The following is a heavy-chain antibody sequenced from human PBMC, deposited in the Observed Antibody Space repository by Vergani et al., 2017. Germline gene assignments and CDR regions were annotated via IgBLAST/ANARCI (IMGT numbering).Heavy chain of an antibody. J-gene: IGHJ6*03. CDR3: ARGAQLGHRPKNCYFMDV. D-gene: IGHD6-6*01. Sequence: QVQLQESGPGLVKPSQTLSLTCTVSGGSISSGGYYWSWLRQPPGKGLEWIGYIYYSGSTYYNPSLKSRVTISVDTSKNQFSLKLSSVTAADTAVYYCARGAQLGHRPKNCYFMDVWGKGRSVTVSS. CDR2: IYYSGST. CDR1: GGSISSGGYY. V-gene: IGHV4-31*03.